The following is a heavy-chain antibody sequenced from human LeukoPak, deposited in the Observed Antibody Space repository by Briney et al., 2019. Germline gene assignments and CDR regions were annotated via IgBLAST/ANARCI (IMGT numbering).Heavy chain of an antibody. CDR3: ARDPGYDILTGYSYFDY. CDR1: GGTFSSYA. J-gene: IGHJ4*02. D-gene: IGHD3-9*01. V-gene: IGHV1-69*05. Sequence: ASVKVSCKASGGTFSSYAISWVRQAPGQGLEWMGGIIPIFGTANYAQKLQGRVTMTTDTSTSTAYMELRSLRSDDTAVYYCARDPGYDILTGYSYFDYWGQGTLVTVSS. CDR2: IIPIFGTA.